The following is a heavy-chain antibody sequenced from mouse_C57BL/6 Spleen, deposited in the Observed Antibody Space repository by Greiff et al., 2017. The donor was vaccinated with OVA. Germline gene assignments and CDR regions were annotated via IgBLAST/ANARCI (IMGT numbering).Heavy chain of an antibody. CDR1: GYAFTNYL. Sequence: VQLVESGAELVRPGTSVKVSCKASGYAFTNYLIEWVKQRPGQGLEWIGVINPGSGGTNYNEKFKGKATLTADKSSSTAYMQLSSLTSEDSAVYFCARGDYYGSSLFDYWGQGTTLTVSS. J-gene: IGHJ2*01. CDR3: ARGDYYGSSLFDY. V-gene: IGHV1-54*01. CDR2: INPGSGGT. D-gene: IGHD1-1*01.